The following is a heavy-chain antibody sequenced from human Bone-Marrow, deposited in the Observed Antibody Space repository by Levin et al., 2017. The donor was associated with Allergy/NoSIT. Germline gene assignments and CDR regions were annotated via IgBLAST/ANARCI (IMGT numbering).Heavy chain of an antibody. D-gene: IGHD2-15*01. CDR2: VSSYNGNT. J-gene: IGHJ6*04. V-gene: IGHV1-18*01. CDR1: GYTFTTYG. Sequence: ASVKVSCKASGYTFTTYGISWLRQAPGQGLEWMGWVSSYNGNTNYAQNFHDRVTMTTDTSTTTAYMELRSLRSDDTAVYYCAREHRYCSGGNCDLPLKGMDVWGKGTTVTVSS. CDR3: AREHRYCSGGNCDLPLKGMDV.